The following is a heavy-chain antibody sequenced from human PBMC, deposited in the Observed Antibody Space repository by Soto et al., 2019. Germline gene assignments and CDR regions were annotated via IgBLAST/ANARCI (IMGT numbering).Heavy chain of an antibody. Sequence: EVQLVESGGGLVQPGGSLRLSCAASGFTFSLYSMSWFRQAPGKGLEWVSYISRSSTGIHYADSVKGRFTISRDGATNPMHLQMNSLRDGDTAVYYCARAVTWGLDVWGQGTTVSISS. J-gene: IGHJ6*02. CDR1: GFTFSLYS. D-gene: IGHD3-10*01. V-gene: IGHV3-48*02. CDR2: ISRSSTGI. CDR3: ARAVTWGLDV.